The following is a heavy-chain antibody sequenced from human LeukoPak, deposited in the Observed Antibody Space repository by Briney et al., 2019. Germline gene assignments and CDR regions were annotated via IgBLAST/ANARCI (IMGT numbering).Heavy chain of an antibody. CDR1: GGSISSGSYY. D-gene: IGHD5-24*01. J-gene: IGHJ4*02. CDR2: IYTSGST. CDR3: ASCRDGYYFDY. Sequence: SGTLSLTCTVSGGSISSGSYYWSWIRQPAGKGLEWIGRIYTSGSTNYTPSLKSRVTISVDTSKNPFSLKLSSVTAADTAVYYCASCRDGYYFDYWGQGTLVTVSS. V-gene: IGHV4-61*02.